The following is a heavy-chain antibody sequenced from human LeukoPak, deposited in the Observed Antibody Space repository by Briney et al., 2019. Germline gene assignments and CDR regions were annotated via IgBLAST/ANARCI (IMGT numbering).Heavy chain of an antibody. D-gene: IGHD6-19*01. J-gene: IGHJ4*02. CDR2: VAGRGGST. CDR1: GFTFSSYA. CDR3: AKDLSSGWYIFDY. V-gene: IGHV3-23*01. Sequence: GGSLRLSCAASGFTFSSYAMNWVRQAPGKGLEWVSTVAGRGGSTYYADSVRGRFTISRDNSKNTLYLQMNSRGAEDTAVYYCAKDLSSGWYIFDYWGQGTLVTVST.